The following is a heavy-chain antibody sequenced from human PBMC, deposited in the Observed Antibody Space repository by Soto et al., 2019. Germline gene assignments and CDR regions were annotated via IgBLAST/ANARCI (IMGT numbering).Heavy chain of an antibody. CDR3: AGDYASGAYDF. V-gene: IGHV3-53*02. J-gene: IGHJ4*02. Sequence: DVQVVETGGDLIQPGGSLRLSCAASGFSVSIYMSWVRQAPGKGLEWVSTLSDRGTSHHADSVTGRFSVSRDNSKNTLYLQMNGLRVDDTAIYYCAGDYASGAYDFRGQGTQVTVSS. CDR2: LSDRGTS. CDR1: GFSVSIY. D-gene: IGHD5-12*01.